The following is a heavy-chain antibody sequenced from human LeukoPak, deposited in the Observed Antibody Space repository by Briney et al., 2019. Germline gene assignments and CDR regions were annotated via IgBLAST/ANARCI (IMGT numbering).Heavy chain of an antibody. CDR3: ARGREGEEFDY. D-gene: IGHD3-16*01. Sequence: GGSLRLSCAASGFTFSSYSMNWVRQAPGKGLEWVANIKQDGSEKYYVDSVKGRFTISRDNARDSLFLQMNSLRAEDTAVYYCARGREGEEFDYRGQGTLVTVSS. J-gene: IGHJ4*02. CDR1: GFTFSSYS. CDR2: IKQDGSEK. V-gene: IGHV3-7*03.